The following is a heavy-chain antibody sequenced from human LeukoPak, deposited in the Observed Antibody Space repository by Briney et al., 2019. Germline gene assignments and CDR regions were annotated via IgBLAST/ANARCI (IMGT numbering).Heavy chain of an antibody. CDR1: GFTFSSYS. D-gene: IGHD3-10*01. Sequence: GGSLRLSCAASGFTFSSYSMNWVRQAPGKGLEWVSSISSSSSYIYYADSVKGRFTISRDNAKNSLYLQMNSLRAEDTAVYYCARGFPTRITMVRGVPFDYWGQGTLVTVSS. CDR3: ARGFPTRITMVRGVPFDY. J-gene: IGHJ4*02. CDR2: ISSSSSYI. V-gene: IGHV3-21*01.